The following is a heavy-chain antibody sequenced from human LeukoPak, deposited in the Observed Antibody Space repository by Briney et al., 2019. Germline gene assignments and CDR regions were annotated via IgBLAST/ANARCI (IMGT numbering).Heavy chain of an antibody. J-gene: IGHJ4*02. CDR2: INHSGST. CDR1: GGSFSGYY. D-gene: IGHD1-14*01. V-gene: IGHV4-34*01. CDR3: ARDRNHYSSFDY. Sequence: SETLSLTCAVYGGSFSGYYWSWVRQPPGKGLEWIGEINHSGSTNYNPSLKSRVTISVDTSKNQFSLKLSSVTAADTAVYYCARDRNHYSSFDYWGQGTLVTVSS.